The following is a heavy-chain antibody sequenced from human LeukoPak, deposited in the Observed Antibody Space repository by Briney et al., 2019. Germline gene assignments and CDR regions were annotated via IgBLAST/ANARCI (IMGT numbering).Heavy chain of an antibody. J-gene: IGHJ4*02. D-gene: IGHD6-19*01. CDR3: AKYGNSGWVIDN. CDR2: IYYTGGT. CDR1: GGSIASNY. V-gene: IGHV4-59*08. Sequence: SETLSLTCTVSGGSIASNYWTWIRQPPGKGLEYIGYIYYTGGTNYNPSLKSRVTISVDTSKNQLSLKLTSVTAADTAVYFCAKYGNSGWVIDNWGQGTLVTVSS.